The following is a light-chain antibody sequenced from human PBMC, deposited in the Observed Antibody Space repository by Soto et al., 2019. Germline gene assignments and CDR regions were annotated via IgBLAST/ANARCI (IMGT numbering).Light chain of an antibody. V-gene: IGKV1-5*03. Sequence: DFLMTQSPSTLSASVGDRVTITCRASQSISDRLAWYQQKPGNAPKLLIYKASSLQSGVPSRFSGSGSGTAFTLTIISLQPDDFRMYYCQQYNSYRWTFGQGTKVEIK. CDR3: QQYNSYRWT. CDR2: KAS. CDR1: QSISDR. J-gene: IGKJ1*01.